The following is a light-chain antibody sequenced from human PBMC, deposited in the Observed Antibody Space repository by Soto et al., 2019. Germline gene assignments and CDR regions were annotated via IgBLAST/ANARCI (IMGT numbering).Light chain of an antibody. CDR1: QNINSW. J-gene: IGKJ1*01. CDR2: KVS. V-gene: IGKV1-5*03. Sequence: DIQMTQSPSTLSASVGDRVTISCRASQNINSWLAWYQQKPGKAPHLLIYKVSNLQSGVPSRFSGSGSGTEFTLTISSLQPDDFATYYCQQYNSYWTFGQGTKVDIK. CDR3: QQYNSYWT.